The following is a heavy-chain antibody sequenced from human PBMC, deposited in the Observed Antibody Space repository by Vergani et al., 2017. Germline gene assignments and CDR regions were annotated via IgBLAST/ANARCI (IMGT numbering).Heavy chain of an antibody. J-gene: IGHJ6*02. Sequence: QVQLVQSGDEVKKPGASVKVSCKASGYPFTGYYMHWVRQAPGQGLEWMGWINPNSGGTNYAQKFQGRGTMTRDTSISTAYMELSRLRSDDTAVYYCARDLAVAGTSRYGMDVWGQGTTVTVSS. D-gene: IGHD6-19*01. CDR1: GYPFTGYY. CDR3: ARDLAVAGTSRYGMDV. CDR2: INPNSGGT. V-gene: IGHV1-2*02.